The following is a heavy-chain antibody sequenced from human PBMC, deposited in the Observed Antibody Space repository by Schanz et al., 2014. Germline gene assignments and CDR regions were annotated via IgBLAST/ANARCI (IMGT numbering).Heavy chain of an antibody. Sequence: EVQLLESGGGLVQPGGSLRLSCAASGFIFSNYGMHWVRQAPGGGLEWVSTIGTSGGTNYAESVKGRFTISRDNSKNTLYLQMNSLRAEDTAVYYCANNWNLDYWGQGTLXTVSS. CDR3: ANNWNLDY. CDR2: IGTSGGT. J-gene: IGHJ4*02. D-gene: IGHD1-20*01. CDR1: GFIFSNYG. V-gene: IGHV3-23*01.